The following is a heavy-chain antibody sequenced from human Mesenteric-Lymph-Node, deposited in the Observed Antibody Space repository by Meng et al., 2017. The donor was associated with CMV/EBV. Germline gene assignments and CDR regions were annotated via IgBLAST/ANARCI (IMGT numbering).Heavy chain of an antibody. CDR3: AKDRGIAVAGPGVLDF. CDR1: GFIFSSYA. Sequence: ETLSLTCTASGFIFSSYAMSWVRQAPGKGLEWVSAINGRGGSTYYADSVKGRFTISRDNSKNTLYLQTNSLRAEDTAVYYCAKDRGIAVAGPGVLDFWGQGMLVTVSS. CDR2: INGRGGST. V-gene: IGHV3-23*01. D-gene: IGHD6-19*01. J-gene: IGHJ4*02.